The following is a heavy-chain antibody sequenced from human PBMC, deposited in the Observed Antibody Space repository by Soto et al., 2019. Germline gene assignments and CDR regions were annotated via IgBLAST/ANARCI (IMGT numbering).Heavy chain of an antibody. Sequence: GASVKVSCKASGYTFTSYDINWVRQATGQGLEWMGWMNPNSGNTGYAQKFQGRVTMTRNTSISTAYMELSSLRSEDTAVYYCARAAVKFADLLVYYYYGMDVWGQGTTVTVSS. CDR3: ARAAVKFADLLVYYYYGMDV. D-gene: IGHD2-8*02. CDR2: MNPNSGNT. J-gene: IGHJ6*02. V-gene: IGHV1-8*01. CDR1: GYTFTSYD.